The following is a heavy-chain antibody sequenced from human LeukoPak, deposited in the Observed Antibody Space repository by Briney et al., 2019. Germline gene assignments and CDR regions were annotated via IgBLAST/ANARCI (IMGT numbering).Heavy chain of an antibody. CDR1: GYTFTAYY. CDR2: INPSGSDT. D-gene: IGHD1-26*01. V-gene: IGHV1-46*01. J-gene: IGHJ5*02. CDR3: ARDNSVGDTAWWFDP. Sequence: ASVKVSCKATGYTFTAYYMHWARQAPGQGLEWMGLINPSGSDTVYAQKFQGRVTMTRDMSTSTDYMELSSLRFDDTAVYYCARDNSVGDTAWWFDPWGQGTLVTVSS.